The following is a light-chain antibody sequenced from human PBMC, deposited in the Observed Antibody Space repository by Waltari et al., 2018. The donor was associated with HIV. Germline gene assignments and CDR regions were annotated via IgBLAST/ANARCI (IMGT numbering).Light chain of an antibody. CDR2: GKN. V-gene: IGLV3-19*01. Sequence: SSELTQDPAVSVALGQTVRVTCQGDSLRSYYASRYQQKPGQDPVLVIYGKNNRPSGIPDRFSGSSSGNTASLIITGAQAEDDADYYCNSRDSSGNHYVFGTGTKVTVL. CDR3: NSRDSSGNHYV. J-gene: IGLJ1*01. CDR1: SLRSYY.